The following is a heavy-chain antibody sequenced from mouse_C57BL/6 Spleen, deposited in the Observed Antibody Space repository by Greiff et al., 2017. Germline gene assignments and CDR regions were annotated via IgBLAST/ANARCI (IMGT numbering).Heavy chain of an antibody. V-gene: IGHV2-2*01. CDR3: AREGIYYYGSSHYYAMDY. CDR1: GFSLTSYG. CDR2: IWSGGST. J-gene: IGHJ4*01. D-gene: IGHD1-1*01. Sequence: QVQLKESGPGLVQPSQSLSITCTVSGFSLTSYGVHWVRQSPGKGLEWLGVIWSGGSTDYNAAFISRLSISKDNSKSQVFLKMNSRQADDTAIYYCAREGIYYYGSSHYYAMDYWGQGTSVTVSS.